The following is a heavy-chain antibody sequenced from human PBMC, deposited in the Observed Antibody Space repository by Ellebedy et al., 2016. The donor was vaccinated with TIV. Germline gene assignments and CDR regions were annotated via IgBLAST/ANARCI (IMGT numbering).Heavy chain of an antibody. J-gene: IGHJ5*02. CDR2: INHSGST. CDR1: GGSFSGYY. Sequence: GSLRLXCAVYGGSFSGYYWSWIRQPPGKGLEWIGEINHSGSTNYNPSLKSRVTISVDTSKNQFSLKLSSVTAADTAVYYCARRVTWGQGTLVTVSS. D-gene: IGHD2-21*01. CDR3: ARRVT. V-gene: IGHV4-34*01.